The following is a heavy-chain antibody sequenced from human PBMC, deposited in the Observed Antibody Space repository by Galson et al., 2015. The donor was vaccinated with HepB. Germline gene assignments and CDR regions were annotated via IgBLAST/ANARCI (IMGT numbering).Heavy chain of an antibody. J-gene: IGHJ4*02. D-gene: IGHD5-18*01. V-gene: IGHV3-9*01. CDR3: TKDGYSYDTGAVFDS. CDR2: ISWNSGNI. CDR1: GFTFDDYA. Sequence: SLRLSCAASGFTFDDYAMHWVRQAPGKGLEWVSGISWNSGNIGFADSVKGRFTISRDNAKNSLYLQMNSLKTEDTALYYCTKDGYSYDTGAVFDSWGQGTLVTVSS.